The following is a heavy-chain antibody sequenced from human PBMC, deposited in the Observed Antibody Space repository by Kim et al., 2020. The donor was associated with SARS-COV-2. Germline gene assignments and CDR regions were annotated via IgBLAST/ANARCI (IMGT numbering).Heavy chain of an antibody. Sequence: RKIYADSVQRRFTICRDDAKNPLYLQMNSLRAEDTAMYFCARGGLRAAFDIWGPGTMVTVSS. CDR2: RK. J-gene: IGHJ3*02. CDR3: ARGGLRAAFDI. D-gene: IGHD3-16*01. V-gene: IGHV3-74*01.